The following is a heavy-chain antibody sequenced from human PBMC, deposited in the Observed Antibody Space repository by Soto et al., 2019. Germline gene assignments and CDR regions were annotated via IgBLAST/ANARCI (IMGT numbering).Heavy chain of an antibody. CDR3: AVWRAAAGN. D-gene: IGHD6-13*01. J-gene: IGHJ4*02. CDR1: GFTFSSYA. Sequence: GGSLRLSCAASGFTFSSYAMHWVRQAPGKGLEWVAVISYDGSNKYYADSVKGRFTISRDNSKNTLYLQMNSLRAEDTAVYYCAVWRAAAGNWGQGTLVTVSS. V-gene: IGHV3-30-3*01. CDR2: ISYDGSNK.